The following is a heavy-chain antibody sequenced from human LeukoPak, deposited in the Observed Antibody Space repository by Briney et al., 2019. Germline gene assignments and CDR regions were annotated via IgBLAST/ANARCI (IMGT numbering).Heavy chain of an antibody. J-gene: IGHJ4*02. CDR3: AKERRGGQLWSQTDS. CDR1: GFTFDDFA. Sequence: GGSLRLSCAASGFTFDDFAMHWVRQAPGKGLEWVSLISGDGGTTYYTDSVKGRFTISRDNSNSTLYLQMSSLRAEDTALYYCAKERRGGQLWSQTDSWGQRTGDPVSS. D-gene: IGHD3-16*01. CDR2: ISGDGGTT. V-gene: IGHV3-43*02.